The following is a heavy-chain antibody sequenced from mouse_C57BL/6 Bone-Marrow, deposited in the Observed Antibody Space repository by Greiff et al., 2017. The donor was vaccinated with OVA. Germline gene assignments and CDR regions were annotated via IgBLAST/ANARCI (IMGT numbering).Heavy chain of an antibody. D-gene: IGHD2-2*01. CDR3: ARADGYDRAWFAD. CDR2: IHPNSGST. CDR1: GYTFTSYW. Sequence: VQLQQPGAELVKPGASVKLSCKASGYTFTSYWMHWVKQRPGQGLEWIGMIHPNSGSTNYNEKFKSKATLTVDKSSSTAYMQLSSLTSEDSAVYYCARADGYDRAWFADWGQGTLVTVSA. V-gene: IGHV1-64*01. J-gene: IGHJ3*01.